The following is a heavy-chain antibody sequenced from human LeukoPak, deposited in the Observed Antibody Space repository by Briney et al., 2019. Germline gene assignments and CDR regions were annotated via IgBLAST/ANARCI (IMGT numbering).Heavy chain of an antibody. D-gene: IGHD3-22*01. CDR1: GGSISSYY. V-gene: IGHV4-59*01. Sequence: SETLSLTCTVSGGSISSYYWSWIRQPPGKGLEWIGYIYYSGSTNYNPSLKSRVTISVDTSKNQFSLKLSSATAADTAVYYCARSRGTFYDSSGYYFDYWGQGTLVTVSS. CDR2: IYYSGST. J-gene: IGHJ4*02. CDR3: ARSRGTFYDSSGYYFDY.